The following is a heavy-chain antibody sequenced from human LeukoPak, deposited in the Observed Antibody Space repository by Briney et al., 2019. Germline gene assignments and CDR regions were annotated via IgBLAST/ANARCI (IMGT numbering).Heavy chain of an antibody. CDR2: INSDGDIT. CDR3: AREESGLAIDY. CDR1: GFTFRNLA. V-gene: IGHV3-64*01. J-gene: IGHJ4*02. D-gene: IGHD3/OR15-3a*01. Sequence: GGSLTLSCAASGFTFRNLAMLWVGPAPGKGLEYVSAINSDGDITYYGNSVKGRFTISRDNSKSTLYLQMGSLRPADTAVYYCAREESGLAIDYWGQGALVTVSS.